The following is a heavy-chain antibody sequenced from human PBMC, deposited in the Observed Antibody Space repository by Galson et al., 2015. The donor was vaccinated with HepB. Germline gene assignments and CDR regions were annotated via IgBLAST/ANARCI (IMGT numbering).Heavy chain of an antibody. V-gene: IGHV3-48*02. CDR1: GFTFSSYS. D-gene: IGHD2-15*01. Sequence: SLRLSCAASGFTFSSYSMNWVRQAPGQGLEWVSYISSSSSTIYYADSVKGRFTISRDNAKNSLYLQMNSLRDEDTAVYYCARDWRRYCSGGSCSPWDYWGQGTLVTVSS. CDR3: ARDWRRYCSGGSCSPWDY. CDR2: ISSSSSTI. J-gene: IGHJ4*02.